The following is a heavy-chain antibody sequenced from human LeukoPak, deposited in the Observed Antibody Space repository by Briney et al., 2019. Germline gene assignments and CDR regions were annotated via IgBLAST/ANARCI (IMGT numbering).Heavy chain of an antibody. CDR3: AGVRGYSYGYYYYYMDV. CDR1: GGSISTSNYY. V-gene: IGHV4-39*07. D-gene: IGHD5-18*01. CDR2: IFYSGST. Sequence: ASETLSLTCTVSGGSISTSNYYWGWIRQPPGKGLEWIGNIFYSGSTYYSPSLKSRVTISVDTSKNQFSLKLSSVTAADTAVYYCAGVRGYSYGYYYYYMDVWGKGTTVTVSS. J-gene: IGHJ6*03.